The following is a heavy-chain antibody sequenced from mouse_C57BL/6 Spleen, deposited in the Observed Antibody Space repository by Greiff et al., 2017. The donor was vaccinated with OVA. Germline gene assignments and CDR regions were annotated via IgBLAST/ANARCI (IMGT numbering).Heavy chain of an antibody. CDR3: ARREGVYSNMDY. Sequence: VQLQQPGPVLVKPGASVKLSCKASGYTFTSYWMNWVKQRPGQGLEWIGNINPSNGGTSYNEKFKSKATLTVDKSSSTAYMELNSLTSEDSAVYACARREGVYSNMDYWGQGTSVTVSS. CDR1: GYTFTSYW. CDR2: INPSNGGT. V-gene: IGHV1-53*01. J-gene: IGHJ4*01.